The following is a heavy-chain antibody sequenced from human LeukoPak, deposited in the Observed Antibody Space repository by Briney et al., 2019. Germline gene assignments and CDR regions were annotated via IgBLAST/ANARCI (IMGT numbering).Heavy chain of an antibody. CDR3: ARWGDSYGLFDY. CDR1: GYTFTSYG. V-gene: IGHV1-18*01. CDR2: ISAYNGNT. D-gene: IGHD5-18*01. J-gene: IGHJ4*02. Sequence: ASVTVSCKASGYTFTSYGISWVRQAPGQGLEWMGWISAYNGNTNYAQKLQGRVTITTDTSTSTAYMELRSLRSDDTAVYYCARWGDSYGLFDYWGQGTLVTVSS.